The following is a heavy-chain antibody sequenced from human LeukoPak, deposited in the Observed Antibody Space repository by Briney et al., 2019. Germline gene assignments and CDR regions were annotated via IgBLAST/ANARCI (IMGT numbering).Heavy chain of an antibody. CDR1: GFTFSSYW. Sequence: GGSLRLSCGASGFTFSSYWMSWVRQAPGKGLEWVANIKEDGSGKNYVDSVRGRFTISRDNAKNSLYLQMNSLRAEDTAVYFCARGGGRHVEYWGQGTLVTVSS. CDR3: ARGGGRHVEY. D-gene: IGHD3-16*01. CDR2: IKEDGSGK. J-gene: IGHJ4*02. V-gene: IGHV3-7*05.